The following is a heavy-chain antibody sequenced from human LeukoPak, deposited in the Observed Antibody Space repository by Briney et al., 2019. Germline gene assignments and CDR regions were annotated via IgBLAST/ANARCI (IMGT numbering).Heavy chain of an antibody. CDR2: IYYSGST. Sequence: SQTLSLTCTVSGGSISSGGYYWSWIRQHPGKGLEWIGYIYYSGSTYYNPSLKSRVTISVDTSKNQFSLKLSPVTAADTAVYYCARDQREAWFDPWGQGTLVTVSS. CDR3: ARDQREAWFDP. CDR1: GGSISSGGYY. J-gene: IGHJ5*02. V-gene: IGHV4-31*03. D-gene: IGHD6-25*01.